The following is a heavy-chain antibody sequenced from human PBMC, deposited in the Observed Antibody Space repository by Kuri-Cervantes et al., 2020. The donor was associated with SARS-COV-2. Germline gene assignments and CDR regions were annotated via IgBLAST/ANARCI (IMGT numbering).Heavy chain of an antibody. CDR1: GGSIRSYF. Sequence: SETLSPTCNVSGGSIRSYFWSWIRQAPGKGLEGIGCMYFNGRTNYNPSLKRRVSMSVDTSKSQFSLNLASMSAADTAVYYCAKGARGDMDAFDIWGRGTMVTVSS. V-gene: IGHV4-59*01. CDR3: AKGARGDMDAFDI. CDR2: MYFNGRT. D-gene: IGHD2-15*01. J-gene: IGHJ3*02.